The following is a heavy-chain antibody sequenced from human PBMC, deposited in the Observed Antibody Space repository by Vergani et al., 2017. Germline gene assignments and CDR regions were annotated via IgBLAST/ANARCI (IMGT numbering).Heavy chain of an antibody. CDR3: AREHYYGSGSYFVFFDY. J-gene: IGHJ4*02. CDR1: GYTFTSYY. V-gene: IGHV1-46*03. CDR2: INPSGGST. Sequence: QVQLVQSGAEVKKPGASVKVSCKASGYTFTSYYMHWVRPAPGQGLEWMGIINPSGGSTSYAQKFQGRVTMTRDTSTSTVYMELSSLRSEDTAVYYCAREHYYGSGSYFVFFDYWGQGTLVTVSS. D-gene: IGHD3-10*01.